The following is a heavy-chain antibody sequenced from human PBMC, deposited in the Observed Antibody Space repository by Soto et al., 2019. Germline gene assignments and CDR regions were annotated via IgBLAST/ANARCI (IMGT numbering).Heavy chain of an antibody. CDR1: GFTFSSYG. D-gene: IGHD3-3*01. J-gene: IGHJ4*02. Sequence: GGSLRLSCAASGFTFSSYGMHWVRQAPGKGLEWVAVIWYDGSNKYYADSVKGRFTISRDNSKNTLYLQMNSLRAEDTAVYYCARDRGSHYDFDYWGQGTLVTVSS. CDR2: IWYDGSNK. V-gene: IGHV3-33*01. CDR3: ARDRGSHYDFDY.